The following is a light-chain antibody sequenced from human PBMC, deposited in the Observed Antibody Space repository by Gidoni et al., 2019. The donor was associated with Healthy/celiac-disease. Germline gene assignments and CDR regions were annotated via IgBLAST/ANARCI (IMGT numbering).Light chain of an antibody. Sequence: DIVLTQSPATLSWSPGERATLSCRASQSVSSYLAWYQQKPGQAPRLLIYDASNRATGIPARFSGSGSGTDFTLTISSLEPEDFAVYYCQLGITFXQXTRLEIK. CDR1: QSVSSY. CDR3: QLGIT. J-gene: IGKJ5*01. V-gene: IGKV3-11*01. CDR2: DAS.